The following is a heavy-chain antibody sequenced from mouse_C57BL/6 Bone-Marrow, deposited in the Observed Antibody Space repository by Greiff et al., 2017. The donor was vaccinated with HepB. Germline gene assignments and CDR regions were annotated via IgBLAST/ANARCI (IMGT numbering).Heavy chain of an antibody. CDR1: GYAFTNYL. V-gene: IGHV1-54*01. Sequence: QVQLQQSGAELVRPGTSVKVSCKASGYAFTNYLIEWVKQRPGPGLEWIGVINPGSGGTNYNEKFKGKATLTADNSSSTAYMQLSSLTSEDSAVYFCAREYYGSSYWYFDVWGTGTTVTVSS. J-gene: IGHJ1*03. CDR2: INPGSGGT. D-gene: IGHD1-1*01. CDR3: AREYYGSSYWYFDV.